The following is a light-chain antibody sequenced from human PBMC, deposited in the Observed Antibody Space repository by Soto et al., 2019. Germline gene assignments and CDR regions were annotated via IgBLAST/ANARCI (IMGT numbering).Light chain of an antibody. V-gene: IGKV1-5*03. Sequence: DIQMTQSPSTLSASVGDRVTITCRASQSISSWLAWYQQKPGKAPKLLIYKESSLESGVPSRFSGSGSGTEFTLTISSLQPDDFATYYCQQYNNYLWTFGQGTKVEIK. CDR3: QQYNNYLWT. CDR2: KES. CDR1: QSISSW. J-gene: IGKJ1*01.